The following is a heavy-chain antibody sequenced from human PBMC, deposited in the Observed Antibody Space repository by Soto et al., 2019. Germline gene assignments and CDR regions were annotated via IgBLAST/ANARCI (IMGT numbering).Heavy chain of an antibody. J-gene: IGHJ4*02. CDR1: GFTFSSYA. V-gene: IGHV3-23*01. CDR3: AKYDSSSWLRPFDY. Sequence: GGSLRLSCAASGFTFSSYAMSWVRQAPGKGLEWVSGMSGSGDSTYYADSVKGRFTISRDNSKNTLYLQMNSLRAEDTAVYYCAKYDSSSWLRPFDYWGQGTLVTVSS. D-gene: IGHD6-13*01. CDR2: MSGSGDST.